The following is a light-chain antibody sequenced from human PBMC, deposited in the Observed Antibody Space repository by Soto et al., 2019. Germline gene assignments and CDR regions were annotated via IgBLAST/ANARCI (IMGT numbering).Light chain of an antibody. Sequence: QITQSPSSLTAYVGDRVTITGRASQSISSYLNWYQQKPGKAPKLLIYAASSLQSGVPSRFSGSGSGTDFTLTISSLQPEDFATYYCQQSYSTPITFGQGTRLEXK. V-gene: IGKV1-39*01. CDR1: QSISSY. CDR2: AAS. J-gene: IGKJ5*01. CDR3: QQSYSTPIT.